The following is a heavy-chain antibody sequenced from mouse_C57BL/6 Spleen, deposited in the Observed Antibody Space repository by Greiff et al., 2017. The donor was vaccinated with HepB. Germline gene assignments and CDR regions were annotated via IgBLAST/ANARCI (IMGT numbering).Heavy chain of an antibody. CDR2: INPSSGYT. V-gene: IGHV1-4*01. D-gene: IGHD1-1*02. J-gene: IGHJ2*01. CDR3: ARGNYPYYFDY. Sequence: VKLQQSGAELARPGASVKMSCKASGYTFTSYTMHWVKQRPGQGLEWIGYINPSSGYTKYNQKFKDKSTLTAEKSSSTAYMQLSSLTSEDSAVYYCARGNYPYYFDYWGKGTTLTVSS. CDR1: GYTFTSYT.